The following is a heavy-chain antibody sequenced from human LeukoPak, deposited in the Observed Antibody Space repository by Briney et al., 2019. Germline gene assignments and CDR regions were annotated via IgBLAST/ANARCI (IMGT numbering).Heavy chain of an antibody. Sequence: SETLSLTCTVSGGSISSYYWSWIRQPPGKGLEWIGYIYYSGSTNYNPSLKRRVTISVDTSKNQFSLKLSSVTAADTAVYYCARVRGSGSYYNPLKYNWFDPWGQGTLVTVSS. CDR2: IYYSGST. J-gene: IGHJ5*02. CDR3: ARVRGSGSYYNPLKYNWFDP. D-gene: IGHD3-10*01. CDR1: GGSISSYY. V-gene: IGHV4-59*01.